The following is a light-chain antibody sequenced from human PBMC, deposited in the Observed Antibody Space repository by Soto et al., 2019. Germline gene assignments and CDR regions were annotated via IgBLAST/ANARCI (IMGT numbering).Light chain of an antibody. V-gene: IGKV1-6*01. CDR1: QSIRSE. Sequence: IQMTQSPSSLSASVGDRVTITCRASQSIRSELGWYQQKPGKAPNLLIYTASTLQSGVPSRFSGSGSGTDFTLTISSLQPEDFATYYCIQDYNYPLTFGGGTKVDIK. CDR3: IQDYNYPLT. CDR2: TAS. J-gene: IGKJ4*01.